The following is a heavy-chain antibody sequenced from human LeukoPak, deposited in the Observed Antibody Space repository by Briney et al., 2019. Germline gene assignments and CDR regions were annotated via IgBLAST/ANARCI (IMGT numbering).Heavy chain of an antibody. CDR1: GYTLTSYG. J-gene: IGHJ6*02. CDR2: ISAYNGNT. Sequence: ASVKVSCKASGYTLTSYGISWVRQAPGQGLEWMGWISAYNGNTNYAQKLQGRVTMTTDTSTSTAYMELRSLRSDDTAVYYCARAGPAPPYYYYYGMDVWGQGTTVTVSS. V-gene: IGHV1-18*01. CDR3: ARAGPAPPYYYYYGMDV.